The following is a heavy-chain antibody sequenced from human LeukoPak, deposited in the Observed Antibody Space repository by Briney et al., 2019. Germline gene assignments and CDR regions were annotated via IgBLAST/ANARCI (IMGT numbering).Heavy chain of an antibody. CDR2: ISPSGDIT. J-gene: IGHJ3*01. CDR1: GFTFDDYA. V-gene: IGHV3-9*01. CDR3: VRDLDWGAFDV. D-gene: IGHD3/OR15-3a*01. Sequence: QPGRSLRLSCAASGFTFDDYAMHWVRQGPGKGLEWVSGISPSGDITYYADSVMGRFTISRDNRKSTVSLQMNSLRAEDTALYYCVRDLDWGAFDVWGQGTMVTVSS.